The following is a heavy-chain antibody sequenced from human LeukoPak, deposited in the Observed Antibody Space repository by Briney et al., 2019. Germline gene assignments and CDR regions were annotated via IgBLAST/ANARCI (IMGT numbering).Heavy chain of an antibody. CDR1: GFTFSTYA. CDR3: AKDYVSGSYYPPPIFFDY. D-gene: IGHD1-26*01. Sequence: GGSLRLSCAASGFTFSTYAMSLVRQAPGRGLEWVSTIDGSGVSTSYADSVTGRFTISRDNSKNTLYLQMNSRRAEDTALYYCAKDYVSGSYYPPPIFFDYWGQRTLVTVSS. J-gene: IGHJ4*02. CDR2: IDGSGVST. V-gene: IGHV3-23*01.